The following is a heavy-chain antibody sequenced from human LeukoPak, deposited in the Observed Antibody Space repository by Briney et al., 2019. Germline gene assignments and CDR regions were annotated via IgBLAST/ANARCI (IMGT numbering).Heavy chain of an antibody. J-gene: IGHJ5*02. CDR3: ARPYSISCHCLDP. Sequence: GGSLRLSCAASGFTFSSYAMHWVRQAPGKGLEWVAVISYDGSNKYYADSVKGRFTISRDNSKNTLYLQMNSLRAEDTAVYYCARPYSISCHCLDPWGPGTLVTVSS. CDR2: ISYDGSNK. D-gene: IGHD6-13*01. V-gene: IGHV3-30*01. CDR1: GFTFSSYA.